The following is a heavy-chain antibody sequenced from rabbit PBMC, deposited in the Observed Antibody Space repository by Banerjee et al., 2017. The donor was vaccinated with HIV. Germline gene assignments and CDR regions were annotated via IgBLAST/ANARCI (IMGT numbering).Heavy chain of an antibody. CDR3: ASGSAYYNLNL. Sequence: QSLEESGGDLVKPGASLTLTCTASGFSFSSSYYMCWVRQAPGKGLELIACIYTGSGNTYYASWAKGRFTISKTSSTTVTLQMTSLTAADTATYFCASGSAYYNLNLWGPGTLVTVS. D-gene: IGHD1-1*01. V-gene: IGHV1S40*01. CDR1: GFSFSSSYY. CDR2: IYTGSGNT. J-gene: IGHJ4*01.